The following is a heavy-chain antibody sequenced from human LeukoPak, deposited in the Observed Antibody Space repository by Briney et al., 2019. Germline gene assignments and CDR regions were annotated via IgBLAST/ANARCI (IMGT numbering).Heavy chain of an antibody. CDR1: GYTFTGTY. D-gene: IGHD1-26*01. J-gene: IGHJ4*02. CDR3: ARHPYSGSYHFDY. V-gene: IGHV1-2*02. CDR2: INPNSGGT. Sequence: ASVKVSCKASGYTFTGTYIHWVRQTPGQGFEWMGWINPNSGGTNFAQKFQGRVTMTRDTSISTAYMELSRLTSDDTAVYYCARHPYSGSYHFDYWGQGTLVTVSS.